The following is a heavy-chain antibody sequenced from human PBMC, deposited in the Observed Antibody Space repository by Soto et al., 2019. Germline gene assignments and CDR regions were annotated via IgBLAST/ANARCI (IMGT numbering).Heavy chain of an antibody. J-gene: IGHJ3*01. CDR2: ISAYNGNT. Sequence: VKVSCKCRCWTFTSYGISLLRQSGGRGLEWMGWISAYNGNTNYAQKLQGRVTMTTDTSTSTAYMELRSLRSDDTAVYYCARDDPRIAAAGDAFDLWGQGTMVTVSS. V-gene: IGHV1-18*01. CDR1: CWTFTSYG. D-gene: IGHD6-13*01. CDR3: ARDDPRIAAAGDAFDL.